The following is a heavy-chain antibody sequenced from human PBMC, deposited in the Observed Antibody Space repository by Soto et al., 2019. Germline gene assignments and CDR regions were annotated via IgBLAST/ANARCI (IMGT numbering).Heavy chain of an antibody. D-gene: IGHD5-18*01. CDR1: GGTFSNYA. CDR3: TRGIQLWS. CDR2: IIPLSGTP. V-gene: IGHV1-69*06. J-gene: IGHJ5*02. Sequence: QVQLVQSGAEVKKPGSSVKVSCKASGGTFSNYALTWVRQAPGQGLEWMGGIIPLSGTPNYAQKFRGRVTITADKSPTTVYMELSGLRSEDTAVYYCTRGIQLWSWGQGTLVTVSS.